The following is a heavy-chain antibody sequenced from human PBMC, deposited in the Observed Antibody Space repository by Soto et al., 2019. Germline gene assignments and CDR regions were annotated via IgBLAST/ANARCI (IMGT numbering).Heavy chain of an antibody. V-gene: IGHV4-34*01. CDR2: INHSGST. Sequence: SETLSLTCAVYGGSFSGYYWSWIRQPPGKGLEWIGEINHSGSTNYNPSLKSRVTISVDTSKNQFSLKLSSVTAADTAVYYCAREHNNCSGGSCYGDLDVWGKGTTVTVSS. CDR1: GGSFSGYY. D-gene: IGHD2-15*01. J-gene: IGHJ6*04. CDR3: AREHNNCSGGSCYGDLDV.